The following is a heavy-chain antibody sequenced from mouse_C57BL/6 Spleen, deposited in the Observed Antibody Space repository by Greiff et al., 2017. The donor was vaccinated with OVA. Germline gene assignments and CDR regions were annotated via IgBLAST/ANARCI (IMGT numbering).Heavy chain of an antibody. CDR2: INPNNGGT. V-gene: IGHV1-18*01. CDR1: GYTFTDYN. D-gene: IGHD1-1*01. Sequence: SGPELVKPGASVKIPCKASGYTFTDYNMDWVKQSHGKSLEWIGDINPNNGGTIYNQKFKGKATLTVAKSSSTAYMELRSLTSEDTAVYYCAREGYGSSVFDYWGQGTTLTVSS. CDR3: AREGYGSSVFDY. J-gene: IGHJ2*01.